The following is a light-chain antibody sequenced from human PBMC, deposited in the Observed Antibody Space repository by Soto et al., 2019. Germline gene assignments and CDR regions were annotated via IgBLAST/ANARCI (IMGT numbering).Light chain of an antibody. CDR1: QSVSSY. Sequence: EIVLTQSPATLSLSPGERATLSCRASQSVSSYLAWYQQKPGQAPRLLIYDASSRATGIPDRFSGSGSGTDFTLTISRLEPEDFAVYYCQQYGSSLLFGQGTRLEIK. CDR2: DAS. V-gene: IGKV3-20*01. CDR3: QQYGSSLL. J-gene: IGKJ5*01.